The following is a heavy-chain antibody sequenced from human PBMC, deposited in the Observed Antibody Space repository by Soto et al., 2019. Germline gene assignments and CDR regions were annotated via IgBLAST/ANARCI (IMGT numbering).Heavy chain of an antibody. CDR2: IDPRDSYT. J-gene: IGHJ6*02. CDR1: GYIFTNYW. V-gene: IGHV5-10-1*01. Sequence: GESLKISCKGSGYIFTNYWITWVRQIPGKGLEWVGRIDPRDSYTNYSASFQGHVTISDDKSISTAYLQWSSLKASDTAMYYCARRTPPHYYYGMDVWGQGTTVTVSS. D-gene: IGHD1-7*01. CDR3: ARRTPPHYYYGMDV.